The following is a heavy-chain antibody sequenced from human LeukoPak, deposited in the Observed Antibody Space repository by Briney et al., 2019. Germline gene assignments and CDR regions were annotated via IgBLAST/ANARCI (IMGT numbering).Heavy chain of an antibody. V-gene: IGHV3-30*02. CDR1: GFTFSSYG. Sequence: GGSLRLSCAASGFTFSSYGMHWVRQAPGKGLEWVAFIRYDGSNKYYADSVKGRFTISRDNSKNTLYLQMNSLRAEDTAVYYCAKEVPNYDFWSGYSGTDYWGQGTLVTVSS. J-gene: IGHJ4*02. D-gene: IGHD3-3*01. CDR3: AKEVPNYDFWSGYSGTDY. CDR2: IRYDGSNK.